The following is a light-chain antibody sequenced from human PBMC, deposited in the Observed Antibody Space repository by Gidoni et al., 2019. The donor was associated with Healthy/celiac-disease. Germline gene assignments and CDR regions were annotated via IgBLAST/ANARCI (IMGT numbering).Light chain of an antibody. CDR2: DAS. Sequence: EIVLTQSPATLSLSPGERATLSCRASQSVSSYLAWYQQKPGQAPRLLIYDASNRATGIPARFSGSGSGTDLTLTINSLEPEDFAVYYCQQRSNWPLTFGGGTKVEIK. J-gene: IGKJ4*01. V-gene: IGKV3-11*01. CDR1: QSVSSY. CDR3: QQRSNWPLT.